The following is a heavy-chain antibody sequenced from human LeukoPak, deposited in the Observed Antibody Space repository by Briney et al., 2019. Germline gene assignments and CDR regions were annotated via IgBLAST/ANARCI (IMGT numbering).Heavy chain of an antibody. CDR2: ISSSSSYI. Sequence: PGGSLRLSCAASGFTFSSYSMNWVRQAPGKGLEWVSSISSSSSYIYYSDSVKGRFTISRDNAKNSLYLQMNSLRAEDTAVYYCARWGGSYPYSYYGMDVWGQGTTVTVSS. D-gene: IGHD1-26*01. CDR3: ARWGGSYPYSYYGMDV. J-gene: IGHJ6*02. V-gene: IGHV3-21*01. CDR1: GFTFSSYS.